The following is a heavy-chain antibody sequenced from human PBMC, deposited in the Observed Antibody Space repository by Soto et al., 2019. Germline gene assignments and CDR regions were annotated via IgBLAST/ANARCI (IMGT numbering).Heavy chain of an antibody. CDR3: ARDSPPVDY. V-gene: IGHV1-18*01. CDR1: GYTFTNYG. J-gene: IGHJ4*02. Sequence: QVQLVQSGAEVKKPGASVKVSCKASGYTFTNYGISWVRQAPGQGLDWMGWISAYNGNTNYAQKILGRVTKTTNTTTCTADMELGRLGSDDPDVYYCARDSPPVDYWGQGTLVTVSS. CDR2: ISAYNGNT.